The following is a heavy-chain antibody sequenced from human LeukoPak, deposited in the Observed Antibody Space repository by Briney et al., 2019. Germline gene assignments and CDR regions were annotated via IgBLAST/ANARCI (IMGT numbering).Heavy chain of an antibody. CDR3: AGLVGRYSSGLYYYYFDY. CDR2: MYLSGTT. Sequence: SETLSLTCTVSGDSINSLDLWSWARQPPGKGLGWFEEMYLSGTTHSNPSVKSRVTISIDKSKNQFFLNLSSVTAADTAVYYCAGLVGRYSSGLYYYYFDYWGQGTLVTVSS. CDR1: GDSINSLDL. J-gene: IGHJ4*02. V-gene: IGHV4-4*02. D-gene: IGHD3-22*01.